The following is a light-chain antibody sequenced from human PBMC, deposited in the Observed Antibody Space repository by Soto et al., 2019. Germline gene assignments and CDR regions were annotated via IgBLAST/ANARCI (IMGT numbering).Light chain of an antibody. J-gene: IGLJ2*01. Sequence: QAVVTQPPSVSGAPGQRVTISCTGSSSNIGAGYDLHWYQQLPGTAPKLLIYGNSNRPSGVPDRFSGSKSGTSASLAITGLQAEDEADYYCQSYDSSLSGVVFGGGTKLTVL. CDR1: SSNIGAGYD. V-gene: IGLV1-40*01. CDR3: QSYDSSLSGVV. CDR2: GNS.